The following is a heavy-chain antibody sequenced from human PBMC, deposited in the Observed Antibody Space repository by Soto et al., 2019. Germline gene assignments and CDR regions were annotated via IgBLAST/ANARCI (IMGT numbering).Heavy chain of an antibody. CDR2: INPNSGGT. V-gene: IGHV1-2*02. J-gene: IGHJ4*02. CDR1: GYTFTGYY. CDR3: GRAAGLKSPFDD. Sequence: QVQLVQSGAEVKKPGASVKVSSKASGYTFTGYYMHWVRQAPGQGLEWMGWINPNSGGTNYAQKCQGRVTMTRDTSASTAYRELSRLRSDDTAVYYCGRAAGLKSPFDDWGQGTLVTVSS.